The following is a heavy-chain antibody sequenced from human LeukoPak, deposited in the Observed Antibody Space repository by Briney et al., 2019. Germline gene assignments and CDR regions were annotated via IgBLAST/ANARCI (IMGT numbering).Heavy chain of an antibody. V-gene: IGHV3-23*01. CDR2: IGGSGGYT. CDR3: ATSRNIVVVPAAIFDY. J-gene: IGHJ4*02. Sequence: GRSLRLSCAASGFTFSSYAMHWVRQAPGKGLEWVSGIGGSGGYTYYADSVKGRFTISRDNSKNTLYLQMNSLRAEDTAIYFCATSRNIVVVPAAIFDYWGQGTLVTVSS. CDR1: GFTFSSYA. D-gene: IGHD2-2*01.